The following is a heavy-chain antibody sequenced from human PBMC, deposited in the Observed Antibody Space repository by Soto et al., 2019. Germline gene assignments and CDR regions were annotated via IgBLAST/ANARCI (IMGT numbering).Heavy chain of an antibody. CDR3: ARVVLRFLEWLPDYYYYYMDV. CDR1: GVTFSSYA. Sequence: SVKVSCKASGVTFSSYAISWVRQAPGQGLEWMGGIIPIFGTANYAQKFQGRVTITADESTSTAYMELSSLRSKDTAVYYCARVVLRFLEWLPDYYYYYMDVWGKGTTVTVSS. J-gene: IGHJ6*03. D-gene: IGHD3-3*01. CDR2: IIPIFGTA. V-gene: IGHV1-69*13.